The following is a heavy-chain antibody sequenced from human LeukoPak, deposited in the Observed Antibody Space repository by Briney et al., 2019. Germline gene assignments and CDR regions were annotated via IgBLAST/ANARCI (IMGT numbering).Heavy chain of an antibody. J-gene: IGHJ4*02. CDR1: GFTFSSYG. D-gene: IGHD2-8*01. Sequence: GGSLRLSCAASGFTFSSYGMHWARQAPGKGLEWVADIWYDGSNKYYADSVKGRFTISRDNSKNTLYLQMNSLRAEDTAVYYCARDSKDCTNGVCPLDYWGQGTLVTVSS. CDR2: IWYDGSNK. CDR3: ARDSKDCTNGVCPLDY. V-gene: IGHV3-33*01.